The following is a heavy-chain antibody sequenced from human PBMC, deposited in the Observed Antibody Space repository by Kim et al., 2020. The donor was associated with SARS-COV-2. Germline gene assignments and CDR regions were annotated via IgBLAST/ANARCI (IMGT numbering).Heavy chain of an antibody. V-gene: IGHV3-15*01. CDR3: TTSRITTGTYYDFWSGYSGVDY. D-gene: IGHD3-3*01. J-gene: IGHJ4*02. CDR2: IKSKTDGGTT. CDR1: GFTFSNAW. Sequence: GGSLRLSCAASGFTFSNAWMSWVRQAPGKGLEWVGRIKSKTDGGTTDYAAPVKGRFTISRDDSKNTLYLQMNSLKTEDTAVYYCTTSRITTGTYYDFWSGYSGVDYWGQGTLVTVSS.